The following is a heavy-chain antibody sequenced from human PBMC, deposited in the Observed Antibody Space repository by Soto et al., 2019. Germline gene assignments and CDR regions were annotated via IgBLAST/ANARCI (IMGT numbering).Heavy chain of an antibody. CDR3: AKDLVPGIAENDAFDI. V-gene: IGHV3-9*01. CDR1: GFTFDDYA. Sequence: GGSLRLSCAASGFTFDDYAMHWVRQAPGKGLEWVSGISWNSGSIGYADSVKGRFTISRDNAKNSLYLQLNSLRAEDTALYYCAKDLVPGIAENDAFDIWGQGTMVTVSS. J-gene: IGHJ3*02. CDR2: ISWNSGSI. D-gene: IGHD6-13*01.